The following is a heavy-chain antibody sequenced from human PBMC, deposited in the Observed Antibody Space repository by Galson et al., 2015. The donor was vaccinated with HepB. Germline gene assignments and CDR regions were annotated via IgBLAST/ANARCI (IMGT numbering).Heavy chain of an antibody. D-gene: IGHD1-20*01. CDR2: INTDGSGT. J-gene: IGHJ4*02. Sequence: SLRLSCAASGFTFSTYWMHWVRQAPGKGLVCVSRINTDGSGTDYADSVKGRFTISRDNAKNTLYLQMDSLRAEDTALYYCSRDLEGITGTAGPLWGQGTLVSVSS. V-gene: IGHV3-74*01. CDR3: SRDLEGITGTAGPL. CDR1: GFTFSTYW.